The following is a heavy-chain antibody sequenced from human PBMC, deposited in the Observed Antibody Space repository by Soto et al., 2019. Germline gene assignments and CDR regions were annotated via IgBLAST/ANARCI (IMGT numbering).Heavy chain of an antibody. J-gene: IGHJ4*02. Sequence: GRSLRLSCAASGFTFSTYSMNWFRQAPGKGLEWVSSISSNSNYIYYADSVKGRFTISRDNAKNSLYLQMNSLRAEDTAVYYCARAPYYYDNSGYYYWGQGTLVTVSS. CDR1: GFTFSTYS. V-gene: IGHV3-21*01. CDR3: ARAPYYYDNSGYYY. D-gene: IGHD3-22*01. CDR2: ISSNSNYI.